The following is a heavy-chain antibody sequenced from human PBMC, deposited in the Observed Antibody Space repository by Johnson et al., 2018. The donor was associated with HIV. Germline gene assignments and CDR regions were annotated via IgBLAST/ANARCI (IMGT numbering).Heavy chain of an antibody. V-gene: IGHV3-53*01. Sequence: EQLVESGGGLIQPGGSLRLSCAASGFTVSSNYMSWVRQAPGTGLEWVSVIYSGGSTYYADSVKGRFTISRDNSKNTLYLQMNSLRAEDTAVYYCARGLYGSGSYYKTPLGAFDIWGQGTMVTVSS. D-gene: IGHD3-10*01. CDR1: GFTVSSNY. CDR3: ARGLYGSGSYYKTPLGAFDI. CDR2: IYSGGST. J-gene: IGHJ3*02.